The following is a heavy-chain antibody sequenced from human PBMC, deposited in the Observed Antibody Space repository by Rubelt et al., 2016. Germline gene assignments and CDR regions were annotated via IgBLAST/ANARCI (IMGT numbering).Heavy chain of an antibody. CDR3: ARESSSGWYIDY. J-gene: IGHJ4*02. CDR2: INPNSGGT. V-gene: IGHV1-2*06. D-gene: IGHD6-19*01. CDR1: GYTFTGYY. Sequence: QVQLVQSGAEVKKPGASVKVSCKASGYTFTGYYMHWVRQAPGQGLEWVGRINPNSGGTNYAQKFQGMVTMTRDTSITTSYMELGRLRSDDTAVFYCARESSSGWYIDYWGQGTLVTVSS.